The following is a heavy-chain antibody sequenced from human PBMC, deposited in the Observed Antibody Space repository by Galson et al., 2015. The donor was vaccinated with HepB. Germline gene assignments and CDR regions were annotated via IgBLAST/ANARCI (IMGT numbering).Heavy chain of an antibody. CDR1: GYTFTSYG. J-gene: IGHJ6*02. CDR3: TRDRIAVAGTGWVGDYYYYGMDV. Sequence: SVKVSCKASGYTFTSYGISWVRQAPGQGLEWMGWISAYNGNTNYAQKLQGRVTMTTDTSTSTAYMELRSLRSDDTAVYYCTRDRIAVAGTGWVGDYYYYGMDVWGQGTTVTVSS. D-gene: IGHD6-19*01. CDR2: ISAYNGNT. V-gene: IGHV1-18*01.